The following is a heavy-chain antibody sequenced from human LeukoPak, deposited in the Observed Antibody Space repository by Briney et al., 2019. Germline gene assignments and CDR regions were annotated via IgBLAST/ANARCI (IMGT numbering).Heavy chain of an antibody. CDR1: GYTFTSYY. CDR2: INPSGGST. CDR3: ARASFMGSSGYYFDY. D-gene: IGHD3-22*01. V-gene: IGHV1-46*01. J-gene: IGHJ4*02. Sequence: ASVKVSCKASGYTFTSYYMHWVRQAPGQGLERMGIINPSGGSTSYAQKFQGRVTMTRDTSTSTVYMELSSLRSEDTAVYYCARASFMGSSGYYFDYWGQGTLVTVSS.